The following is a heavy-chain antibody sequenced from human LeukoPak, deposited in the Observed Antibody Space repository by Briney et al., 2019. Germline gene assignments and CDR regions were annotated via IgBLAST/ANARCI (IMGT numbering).Heavy chain of an antibody. D-gene: IGHD2-21*02. J-gene: IGHJ5*02. CDR3: ARVTPGGYCGGDCYPGGFDP. CDR1: GGSISSSSYY. Sequence: KPSGTLSLTCTVSGGSISSSSYYWGWIRQPPGKGLEWIGSIYYSGSTYYNPSLKSRVAISVDTSKNQFSLKLSSVTAADAAVYSCARVTPGGYCGGDCYPGGFDPWGQGTLVTVSS. CDR2: IYYSGST. V-gene: IGHV4-39*07.